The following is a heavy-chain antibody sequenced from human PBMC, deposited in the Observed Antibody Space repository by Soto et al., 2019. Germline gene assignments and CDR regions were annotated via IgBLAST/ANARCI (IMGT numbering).Heavy chain of an antibody. CDR1: GGSISSGGYY. V-gene: IGHV4-31*03. D-gene: IGHD2-2*01. CDR3: ARDMRHHDAFDI. Sequence: SETLSLTCTVSGGSISSGGYYWSWIRQHPGKGLEWIGYIYYSGSTYYNPSLKSRVTISVDTSKNQFSLKLSSVTAADTAVYYCARDMRHHDAFDIWGQGTMVTVSS. CDR2: IYYSGST. J-gene: IGHJ3*02.